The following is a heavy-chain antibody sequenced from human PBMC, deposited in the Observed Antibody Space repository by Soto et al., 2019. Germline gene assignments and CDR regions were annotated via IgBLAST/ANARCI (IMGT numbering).Heavy chain of an antibody. CDR2: FDPEDGET. V-gene: IGHV1-24*01. CDR1: GYTLTELS. CDR3: ATVLPRVVVITPGAFDI. D-gene: IGHD3-22*01. J-gene: IGHJ3*02. Sequence: ASVKVSCKVSGYTLTELSMHWVRQAPGKGLEWMGGFDPEDGETIYAQKFQGRVTMTEDTSTDTAYMELSSPRSEDTAVYYCATVLPRVVVITPGAFDIWGQGTMVTVSS.